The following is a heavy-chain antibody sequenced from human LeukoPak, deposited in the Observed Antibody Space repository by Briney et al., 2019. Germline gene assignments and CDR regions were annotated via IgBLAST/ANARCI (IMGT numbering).Heavy chain of an antibody. D-gene: IGHD6-13*01. CDR1: GYTFTGYY. Sequence: ASVKVSCKASGYTFTGYYMHWVRQAPGQGLEWMGWINPNSGGTNYAQKFQGRITMTRDTSISTAYMELSRLRSDDTAVYYCARKEYSSSWYAYYYYYYGMDVWGQGTTVTVSS. J-gene: IGHJ6*02. CDR3: ARKEYSSSWYAYYYYYYGMDV. CDR2: INPNSGGT. V-gene: IGHV1-2*02.